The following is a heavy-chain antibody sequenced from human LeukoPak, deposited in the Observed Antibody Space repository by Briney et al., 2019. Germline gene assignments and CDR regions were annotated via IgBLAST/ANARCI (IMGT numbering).Heavy chain of an antibody. CDR3: ARDRDGYNGGAFDI. V-gene: IGHV4-59*01. CDR2: IYYSGSS. D-gene: IGHD5-24*01. CDR1: GGSISSYH. Sequence: SETLSLTCTVSGGSISSYHWSWIRQPPGKGPEWIGYIYYSGSSNYNPSLKSRVTISVDTSRNQFSLKLSSVTAADTAVYYCARDRDGYNGGAFDIWGQGTMVTVSS. J-gene: IGHJ3*02.